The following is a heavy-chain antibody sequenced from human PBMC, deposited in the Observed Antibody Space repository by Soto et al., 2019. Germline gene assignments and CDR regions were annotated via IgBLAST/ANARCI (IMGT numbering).Heavy chain of an antibody. CDR1: GYTFTSYY. J-gene: IGHJ3*02. Sequence: ASVKVSCKASGYTFTSYYMHWVRQAPGQGLEWMGIINPSGGSTSYAQKFQGRVTMTRDTSTSTVYMELSSLRSEDTAVYYCAREPAAAAGPLDAFDIWGQGTMVTV. D-gene: IGHD6-13*01. CDR2: INPSGGST. CDR3: AREPAAAAGPLDAFDI. V-gene: IGHV1-46*01.